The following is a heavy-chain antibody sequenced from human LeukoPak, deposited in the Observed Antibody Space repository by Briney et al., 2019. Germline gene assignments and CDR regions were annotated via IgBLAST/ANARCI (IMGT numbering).Heavy chain of an antibody. CDR1: GGSFSGYY. V-gene: IGHV4-34*01. Sequence: PSETLSLTCAVYGGSFSGYYWSWIRQPPGKGLEWIGEINHSGSTNYNPSLKSRVTISVDTSKNQFSLKLSSVTAADTAVYYCARVNVGATIEAFDYWGQGTLVTVSS. CDR3: ARVNVGATIEAFDY. CDR2: INHSGST. J-gene: IGHJ4*02. D-gene: IGHD1-26*01.